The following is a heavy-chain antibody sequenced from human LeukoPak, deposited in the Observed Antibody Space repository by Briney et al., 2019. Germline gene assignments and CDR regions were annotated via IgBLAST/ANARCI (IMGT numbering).Heavy chain of an antibody. J-gene: IGHJ4*02. CDR1: GGSMSSSSYY. D-gene: IGHD2-15*01. V-gene: IGHV4-61*02. CDR2: IYTSGST. CDR3: ARVFCSGGNCYHFDY. Sequence: SETLSLTCTVSGGSMSSSSYYWSWIRQPAGKALEWIGRIYTSGSTTYNPSLKSRVTISLDTSKNQFSLKLSSVTAADTAVYYCARVFCSGGNCYHFDYWGQGTLVTVSS.